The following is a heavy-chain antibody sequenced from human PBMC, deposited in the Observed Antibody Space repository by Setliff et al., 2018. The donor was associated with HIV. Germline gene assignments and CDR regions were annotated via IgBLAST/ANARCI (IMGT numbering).Heavy chain of an antibody. CDR1: GFTFSSFG. D-gene: IGHD3-9*01. CDR2: IQYDGSNK. V-gene: IGHV3-30*02. Sequence: GGSLRLSCAASGFTFSSFGTHWVRQAPGKGLEWVSFIQYDGSNKYYAESLKCRFTISRDNAKNSLYLQMSSLRAEDTAVYYCARDSSRGYLYWLSLKYYYSYYIDVWGKGTTVTVSS. J-gene: IGHJ6*03. CDR3: ARDSSRGYLYWLSLKYYYSYYIDV.